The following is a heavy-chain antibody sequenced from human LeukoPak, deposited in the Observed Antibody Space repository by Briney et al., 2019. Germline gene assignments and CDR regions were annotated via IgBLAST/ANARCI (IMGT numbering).Heavy chain of an antibody. V-gene: IGHV3-23*01. CDR3: AKDPRYSSSWYYFDY. CDR1: GFTFSSYA. CDR2: ISGSGGST. J-gene: IGHJ4*02. D-gene: IGHD6-13*01. Sequence: PGGSLRLSCAASGFTFSSYAMSWVRQAPGKGLEWVSAISGSGGSTYYADSVKGRFTISGDNSKNTLYLQMNSLRAEDTAVYYCAKDPRYSSSWYYFDYWGQGTLVTVSS.